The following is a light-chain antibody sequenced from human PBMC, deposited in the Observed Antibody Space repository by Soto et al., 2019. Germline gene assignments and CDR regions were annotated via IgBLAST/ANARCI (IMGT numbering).Light chain of an antibody. CDR3: QQRSNWPRT. V-gene: IGKV3-11*01. CDR2: DAS. J-gene: IGKJ1*01. CDR1: QSVSIY. Sequence: EIVWTQSQGTLALSGGEVAIVGCRAIQSVSIYLAWYQQKPGQAPRLLIYDASNRATGIPARFSGSGPGTDFTLTIRSLEPEDFAVYYCQQRSNWPRTFGQGTQVDIK.